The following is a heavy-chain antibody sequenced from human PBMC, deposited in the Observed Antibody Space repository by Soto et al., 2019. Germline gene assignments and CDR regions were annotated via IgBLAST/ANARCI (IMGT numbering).Heavy chain of an antibody. Sequence: PTLVNPTQTLTLTCALSGFSVSVRGVGVGWIRQPPGKALEWLAIIYWNDDKLYRPSLQSRLTITKDTSKNQVVLTMTNMDPVDKATYYCAHSPWGAAPDYWGQGTPVTVSS. CDR3: AHSPWGAAPDY. V-gene: IGHV2-5*01. CDR2: IYWNDDK. D-gene: IGHD3-16*01. CDR1: GFSVSVRGVG. J-gene: IGHJ4*02.